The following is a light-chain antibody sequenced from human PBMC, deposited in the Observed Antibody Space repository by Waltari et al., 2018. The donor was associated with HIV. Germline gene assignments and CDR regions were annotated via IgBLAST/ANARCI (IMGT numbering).Light chain of an antibody. CDR2: ASS. CDR3: QNYDSAPVA. Sequence: DIQMSQVPSSLSASVGDRVTITCRASRDISNDLAWYQQKPGEVPKLLIYASSSLRSGVPSRFRGSGSGTDFTLTINGLQPEDVASYYCQNYDSAPVAFGQGTRLEIK. J-gene: IGKJ5*01. V-gene: IGKV1-27*01. CDR1: RDISND.